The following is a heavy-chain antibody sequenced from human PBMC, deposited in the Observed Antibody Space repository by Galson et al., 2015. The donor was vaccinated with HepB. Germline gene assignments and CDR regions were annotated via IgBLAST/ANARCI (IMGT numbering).Heavy chain of an antibody. CDR1: GFSFSSYA. CDR2: TSYDGDNK. Sequence: SLRLSCAASGFSFSSYAMHWVRQAPGKGLEWVAVTSYDGDNKYYADSVKGRFTISRDNSKNTLYLQMNSLRAEDTAVYYCARGGMTMVRSAFDIWGQGTMVTVSS. D-gene: IGHD3-10*01. J-gene: IGHJ3*02. V-gene: IGHV3-30*04. CDR3: ARGGMTMVRSAFDI.